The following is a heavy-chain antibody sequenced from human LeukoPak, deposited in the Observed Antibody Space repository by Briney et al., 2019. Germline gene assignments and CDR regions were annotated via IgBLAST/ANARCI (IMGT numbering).Heavy chain of an antibody. V-gene: IGHV3-21*01. D-gene: IGHD3-10*01. CDR2: ISSSSSYI. Sequence: GGSLRLSCAASGFTFSSYSMNWVRQAPGKGLEWVSSISSSSSYIYYADSVKGRFTISRDNAKNSLYLQMNSLRAEDTAVYYCARDFLWFGELYYDMDVWGQGTTVTVSS. CDR1: GFTFSSYS. CDR3: ARDFLWFGELYYDMDV. J-gene: IGHJ6*02.